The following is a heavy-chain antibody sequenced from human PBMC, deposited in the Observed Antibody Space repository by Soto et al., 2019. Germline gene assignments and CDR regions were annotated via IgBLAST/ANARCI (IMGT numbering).Heavy chain of an antibody. CDR1: GGSFSGYY. CDR3: ARGNNGYSSGWFTPGWFDP. J-gene: IGHJ5*02. Sequence: SETLSLTCAVYGGSFSGYYWSWIRQPPGKGLEWIGEINHSGSTNCNPSLKSRVTISVDTSKNQFSLKLSSVTAADTAVYYCARGNNGYSSGWFTPGWFDPWGQGTLVTVSS. V-gene: IGHV4-34*01. D-gene: IGHD6-19*01. CDR2: INHSGST.